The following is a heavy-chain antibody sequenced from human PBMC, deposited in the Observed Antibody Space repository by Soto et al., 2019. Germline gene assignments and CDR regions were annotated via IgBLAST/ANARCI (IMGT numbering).Heavy chain of an antibody. CDR1: GSTVSSNY. D-gene: IGHD3-22*01. Sequence: GGSLRLSCAASGSTVSSNYMSWVRQAPGKGLEWVSVIYSGGTTYYADSVKGRFTISRDNSKNTLYLQMNSLRAEDTAVYYCARNGDSSDYRGWFDPWGQGTLVTVSS. J-gene: IGHJ5*02. CDR2: IYSGGTT. CDR3: ARNGDSSDYRGWFDP. V-gene: IGHV3-66*01.